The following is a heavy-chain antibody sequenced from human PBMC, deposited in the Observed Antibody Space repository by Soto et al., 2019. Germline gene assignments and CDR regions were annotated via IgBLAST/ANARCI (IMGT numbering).Heavy chain of an antibody. CDR3: AKTQDDLPDH. Sequence: WGSLRLSCAASGFTFSSYGMHWVRQAPGKGLEWVAVISYDGSNKYYADSVKGRFTISRDNSKNTLYLQMNSLRAEDTAVYYCAKTQDDLPDHCGQGTLVTVSA. CDR2: ISYDGSNK. V-gene: IGHV3-30*18. J-gene: IGHJ4*02. D-gene: IGHD1-1*01. CDR1: GFTFSSYG.